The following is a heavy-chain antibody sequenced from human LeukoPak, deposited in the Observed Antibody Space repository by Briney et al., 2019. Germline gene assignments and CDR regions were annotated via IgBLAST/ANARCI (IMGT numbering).Heavy chain of an antibody. J-gene: IGHJ5*02. V-gene: IGHV4-34*01. CDR2: INHSGST. Sequence: PSETLSLTCAVYGGSFSGYYWSWIRQPPGKGLEWIGEINHSGSTYYNPSLKSRVTISVDTSKNQFSLKLSSVTAADTAVYYCARSVVMVGGTRWFDPWGQGTLVTVSS. D-gene: IGHD2-15*01. CDR3: ARSVVMVGGTRWFDP. CDR1: GGSFSGYY.